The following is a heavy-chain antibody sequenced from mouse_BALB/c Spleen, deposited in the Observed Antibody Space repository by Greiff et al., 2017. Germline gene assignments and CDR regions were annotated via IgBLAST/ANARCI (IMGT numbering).Heavy chain of an antibody. J-gene: IGHJ3*01. CDR3: ARHEDGNLFAY. V-gene: IGHV5-2*01. CDR2: INSDGGST. D-gene: IGHD2-1*01. Sequence: EVQLVESGGGLVQPGESLTLSCEANEYEFPSHDMSWVRKTPGKRLELVAAINSDGGSTYYPDTMERRFIISRDNTKKSLYLQMSSLRSEDTALYYCARHEDGNLFAYWGQGTLVTVSA. CDR1: EYEFPSHD.